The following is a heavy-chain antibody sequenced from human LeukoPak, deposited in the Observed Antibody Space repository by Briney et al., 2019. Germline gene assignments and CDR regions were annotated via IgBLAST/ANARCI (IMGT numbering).Heavy chain of an antibody. CDR2: LYHTVAT. CDR3: TGQNPEAEGQGLDH. V-gene: IGHV4-59*12. D-gene: IGHD3-3*01. J-gene: IGHJ4*02. Sequence: SETPSLTCTVSGGSISSYYWSWIRQPPGKGLYWIGHLYHTVATTYNPSPQCRVTIPLHASKQQFPLNLNSVTAADTAVYYITGQNPEAEGQGLDHWGQGALVTVSS. CDR1: GGSISSYY.